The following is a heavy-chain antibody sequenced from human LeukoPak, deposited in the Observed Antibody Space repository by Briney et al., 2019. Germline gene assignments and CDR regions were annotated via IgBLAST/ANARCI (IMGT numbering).Heavy chain of an antibody. CDR2: ISSSGSTI. CDR1: GGSFSGYY. CDR3: ASQAAAPTSYYYYYGMDV. J-gene: IGHJ6*02. D-gene: IGHD6-13*01. V-gene: IGHV3-11*01. Sequence: LSLTCAVYGGSFSGYYWSWIRQAPGKGLEWVSYISSSGSTIYYADSVKGRFTISRDNAKNSLYLQMNSLRAEDTAVYYCASQAAAPTSYYYYYGMDVWGQGTTVTVSS.